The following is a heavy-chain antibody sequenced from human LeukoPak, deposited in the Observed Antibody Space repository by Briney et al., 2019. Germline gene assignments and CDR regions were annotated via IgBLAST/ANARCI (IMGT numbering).Heavy chain of an antibody. Sequence: GASVKVSCKASGYTFTGYYMHWVRQAPGQGLEWMGWVNPNSGGTNYAQKFQGRVTMTRDTSMSTAYMELGRLRSDDTAVYYCARESPYCSGGSCYPGAFDIWGQGTMVTVSS. CDR1: GYTFTGYY. J-gene: IGHJ3*02. V-gene: IGHV1-2*02. CDR2: VNPNSGGT. CDR3: ARESPYCSGGSCYPGAFDI. D-gene: IGHD2-15*01.